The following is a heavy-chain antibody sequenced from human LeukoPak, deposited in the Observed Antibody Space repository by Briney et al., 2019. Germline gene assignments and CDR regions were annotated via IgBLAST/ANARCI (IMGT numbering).Heavy chain of an antibody. D-gene: IGHD5-24*01. CDR1: GGSIRSTSNY. Sequence: SGTLSLTCTVSGGSIRSTSNYWAWIRQAPGRGPEWIGIINYTGSTYYNPSLGSRVTMSVDTSKSQFSLKLSSVTAADTAVYYCARVEMATIFFDYWGQGTLVTVSS. J-gene: IGHJ4*02. V-gene: IGHV4-39*07. CDR2: INYTGST. CDR3: ARVEMATIFFDY.